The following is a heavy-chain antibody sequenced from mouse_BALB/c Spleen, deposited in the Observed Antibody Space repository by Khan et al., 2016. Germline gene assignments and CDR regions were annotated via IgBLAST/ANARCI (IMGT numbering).Heavy chain of an antibody. V-gene: IGHV1-26*01. D-gene: IGHD1-1*01. J-gene: IGHJ4*01. CDR2: VNPNNGGT. CDR1: GYSFTGYY. Sequence: VQLQQPGPDLVKPGASVKISCKAAGYSFTGYYIYWVKQSHGKSLEWIGRVNPNNGGTSYNQKFKGKAVLTIDKSSTTAYMELRSLTSDDSAVFYCLRDAMDYWGQGTSVTVSS. CDR3: LRDAMDY.